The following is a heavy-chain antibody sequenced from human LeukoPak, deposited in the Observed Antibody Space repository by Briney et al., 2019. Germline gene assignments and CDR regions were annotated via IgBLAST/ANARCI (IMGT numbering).Heavy chain of an antibody. V-gene: IGHV3-23*01. CDR3: AKANMIVVVSHFDY. CDR1: GFTFSNYA. Sequence: GGSLRLSCAASGFTFSNYAMSWVRQAPGKGLEWVSAISGSGGSTYYADSVQGRFTISRDNSKNTLYLQMNSLRAEDTAVYYCAKANMIVVVSHFDYWGQGTLVTVSS. J-gene: IGHJ4*02. CDR2: ISGSGGST. D-gene: IGHD3-22*01.